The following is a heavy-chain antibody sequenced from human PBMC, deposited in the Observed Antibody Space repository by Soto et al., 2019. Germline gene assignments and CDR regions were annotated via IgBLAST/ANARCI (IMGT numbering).Heavy chain of an antibody. D-gene: IGHD4-17*01. J-gene: IGHJ6*02. CDR3: ARTVQFPTVTTIWWGTDYYYGMDV. CDR1: GGTFSIYA. V-gene: IGHV1-69*13. Sequence: SVKVSCKASGGTFSIYAISWVRQAPRQGLEWMGGIIPIFGTANYAQKFQGRVTITADESTSTAYMELSSLRSEDTAVYYCARTVQFPTVTTIWWGTDYYYGMDVWGQRTTVTVSS. CDR2: IIPIFGTA.